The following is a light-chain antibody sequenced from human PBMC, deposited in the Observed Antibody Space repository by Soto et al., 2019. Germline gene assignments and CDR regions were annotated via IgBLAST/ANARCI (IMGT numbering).Light chain of an antibody. CDR1: SSDVGEYKY. Sequence: QSVLTQPPSASGSPGQSVTISCTGSSSDVGEYKYDSWYQQHPGKAPKLIIYEVSKRPSGIPGRFSGSKSGNTASLTVAGLQAADEADYYCSSYAGRNIWVFGGGTKLTVL. J-gene: IGLJ3*02. V-gene: IGLV2-8*01. CDR3: SSYAGRNIWV. CDR2: EVS.